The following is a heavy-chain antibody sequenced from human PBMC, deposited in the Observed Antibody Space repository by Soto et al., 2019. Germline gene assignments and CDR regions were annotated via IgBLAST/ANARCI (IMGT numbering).Heavy chain of an antibody. D-gene: IGHD5-18*01. CDR2: IYYSGST. V-gene: IGHV4-39*01. Sequence: QPQLQESGPGLVKPSETLSLTCTVSGGSISTITYYWAWIRQPPGKGLEWIGSIYYSGSTYYNPSLKGRVTLSVDTSKNPASPKLTSVAAADAAVYYCATHATGMAFAYWGQGTLVTAPS. CDR3: ATHATGMAFAY. CDR1: GGSISTITYY. J-gene: IGHJ4*02.